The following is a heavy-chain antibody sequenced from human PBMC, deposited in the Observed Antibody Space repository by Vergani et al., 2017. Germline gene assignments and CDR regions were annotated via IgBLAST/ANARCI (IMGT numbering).Heavy chain of an antibody. Sequence: EVQLVQSGAEVKKPGESLKISCKGSGYSFTSYWIGWVRQMPGKGLEWMGIIYPGDSDTRYSPSFQGQVTISADKSISNAYLQWSSLKASDTAMYYCARYLGYCSSTSCYEHAFDIWGQGTMVTVSS. CDR1: GYSFTSYW. V-gene: IGHV5-51*03. CDR2: IYPGDSDT. J-gene: IGHJ3*02. CDR3: ARYLGYCSSTSCYEHAFDI. D-gene: IGHD2-2*01.